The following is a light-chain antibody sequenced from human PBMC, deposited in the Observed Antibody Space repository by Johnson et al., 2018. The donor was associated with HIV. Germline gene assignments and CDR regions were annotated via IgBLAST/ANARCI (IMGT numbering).Light chain of an antibody. J-gene: IGLJ1*01. V-gene: IGLV1-51*02. CDR1: SYNIGNNL. Sequence: TQPPSVSAAPGQKVTISCSGSSYNIGNNLVSWYQQLPGSAPTLLIYENNKRPSGIPDRFSGSKSGTSATLGITGLQTGDEADYYCGTWDSSLRVGFFGTGTKVTVL. CDR3: GTWDSSLRVGF. CDR2: ENN.